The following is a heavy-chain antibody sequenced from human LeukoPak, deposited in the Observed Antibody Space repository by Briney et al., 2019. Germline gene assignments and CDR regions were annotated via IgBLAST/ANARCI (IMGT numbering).Heavy chain of an antibody. Sequence: ASVKVSCKASGGTFSSYAISWVRQAPGQGLEWMGGIIPILGTANYAQKFQGRVTITADESTSTDYMEVSSLRSEDTAVYYCARDNSVGDSAWWFDPWGQGTLVTVSS. J-gene: IGHJ5*02. CDR2: IIPILGTA. D-gene: IGHD5-12*01. CDR1: GGTFSSYA. CDR3: ARDNSVGDSAWWFDP. V-gene: IGHV1-69*13.